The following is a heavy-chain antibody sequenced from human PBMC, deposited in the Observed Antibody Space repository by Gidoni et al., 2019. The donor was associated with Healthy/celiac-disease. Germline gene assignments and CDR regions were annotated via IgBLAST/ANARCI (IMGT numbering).Heavy chain of an antibody. CDR1: GGSISSGDYY. CDR3: ARDTHTYYYDSSGYIFDY. V-gene: IGHV4-30-4*01. CDR2: IYYSGST. D-gene: IGHD3-22*01. J-gene: IGHJ4*02. Sequence: QVQLQESGPGLVKPSQTLSLTCPVSGGSISSGDYYWSWIRQPPGKGLEWIGYIYYSGSTYYNPSLKSRVTISVDTSKNQFSLKLSSVTAADTAVYYCARDTHTYYYDSSGYIFDYWGQGTLVTVSS.